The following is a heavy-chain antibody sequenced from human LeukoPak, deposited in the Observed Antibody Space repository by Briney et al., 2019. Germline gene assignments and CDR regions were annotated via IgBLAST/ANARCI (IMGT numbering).Heavy chain of an antibody. CDR1: GFTFSDYY. Sequence: GGSLRLSCAASGFTFSDYYMSWIRRAPGKGLEWVSYISSSGSTIYYADSVKGRFTISRDNAKNSLYLQMNSLRAEDTAVYYCARMTTVTSDAFDIWGQGTMVTVSS. CDR3: ARMTTVTSDAFDI. D-gene: IGHD4-17*01. J-gene: IGHJ3*02. CDR2: ISSSGSTI. V-gene: IGHV3-11*04.